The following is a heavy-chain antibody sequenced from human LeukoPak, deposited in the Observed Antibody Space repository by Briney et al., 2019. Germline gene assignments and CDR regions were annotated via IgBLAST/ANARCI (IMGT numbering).Heavy chain of an antibody. D-gene: IGHD2-15*01. CDR3: ARALREYCSGGSCYVFDY. CDR1: GGTFSSYA. V-gene: IGHV1-69*04. J-gene: IGHJ4*02. Sequence: SVKVSCKASGGTFSSYAISWVRQAPGQGLEWMGRIITILGIANYAQKFQGRVTITADKSTSTAYMELSSLRSEDTAVYYCARALREYCSGGSCYVFDYWGQGTLVTVSS. CDR2: IITILGIA.